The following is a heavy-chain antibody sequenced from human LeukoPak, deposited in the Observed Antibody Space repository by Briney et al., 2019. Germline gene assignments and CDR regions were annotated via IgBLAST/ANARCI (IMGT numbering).Heavy chain of an antibody. D-gene: IGHD5-18*01. V-gene: IGHV4-61*01. CDR1: GGSVSSGSYY. CDR3: ARDHGYSYGLNYYYYGMDV. Sequence: SETLSLTCTVSGGSVSSGSYYWSWIRQPPGKGLEWIGYIYYSGSTNYNPSLKSRVTISVDTSKNQFSLKLSSVTAADTAVYYCARDHGYSYGLNYYYYGMDVWGQGTTVTVSS. CDR2: IYYSGST. J-gene: IGHJ6*02.